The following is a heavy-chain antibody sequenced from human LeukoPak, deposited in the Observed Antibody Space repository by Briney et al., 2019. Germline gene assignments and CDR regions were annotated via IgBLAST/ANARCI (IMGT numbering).Heavy chain of an antibody. CDR3: ARLRAEGAVALGWFDS. CDR1: GNSISSGGYY. J-gene: IGHJ5*01. V-gene: IGHV4-31*03. CDR2: SYYSGST. D-gene: IGHD6-19*01. Sequence: SETLSLTCTVSGNSISSGGYYWSWIRPHPGKGLEWIGYSYYSGSTSYNPSLKRRVAMSVDTSKNQLSLRLSSVTAADTAVYYCARLRAEGAVALGWFDSWGQGTLVTVSS.